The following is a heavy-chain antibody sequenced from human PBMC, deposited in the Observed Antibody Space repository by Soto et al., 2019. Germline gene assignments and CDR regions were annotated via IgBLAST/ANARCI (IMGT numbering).Heavy chain of an antibody. V-gene: IGHV3-7*03. CDR2: IKADGTEK. Sequence: VQLVESGGDLVQPGGSLRLSCVGSGFTFSSYWMGWVRQTPRKGLEWVATIKADGTEKYYVDSVKGRFTFSRDNAKTSVYLEMNSLRAEDTAVYYCVTAVRGYNANGDLWGQGTTVTVSS. D-gene: IGHD5-12*01. CDR1: GFTFSSYW. CDR3: VTAVRGYNANGDL. J-gene: IGHJ6*02.